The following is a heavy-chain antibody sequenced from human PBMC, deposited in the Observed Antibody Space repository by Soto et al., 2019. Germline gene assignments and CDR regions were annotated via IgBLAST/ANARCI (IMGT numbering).Heavy chain of an antibody. D-gene: IGHD2-21*02. CDR3: ARTALGWLDP. J-gene: IGHJ5*02. CDR2: IFYSGSSGST. Sequence: SETLSLNCSVSVASISSYYWSWIRQPPGKGLEWIGYIFYSGSSGSTNYNPSLKSRVTISVDTSKNQFSLKLSSVTAADTAVYYCARTALGWLDPWGQGTLVTVSS. V-gene: IGHV4-59*01. CDR1: VASISSYY.